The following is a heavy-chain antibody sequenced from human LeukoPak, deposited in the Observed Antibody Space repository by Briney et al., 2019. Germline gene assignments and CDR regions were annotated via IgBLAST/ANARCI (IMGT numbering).Heavy chain of an antibody. V-gene: IGHV3-48*03. CDR3: ARAGRQQWKWKYYYYYMDV. D-gene: IGHD6-19*01. CDR1: GFTFSSYE. CDR2: ISGSGSTI. Sequence: GGSLRLSCAASGFTFSSYEMNWVRQAPGKGLEWLSYISGSGSTIYYADSVKGRFTIAGDNAKNSLYLQMNSLRSEDTAVYYCARAGRQQWKWKYYYYYMDVWGKGTTVTVSS. J-gene: IGHJ6*03.